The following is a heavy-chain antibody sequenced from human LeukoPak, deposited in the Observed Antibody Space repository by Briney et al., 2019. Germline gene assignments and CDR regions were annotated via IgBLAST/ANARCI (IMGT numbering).Heavy chain of an antibody. Sequence: GRSLRLSCAASGFTFSSQPMHWVRQTPGKGLEWVALISFDGKNKFYGDSVIGRFNISRDNTKNTLFLQMNSLRAEDMAVYYCVRPMTTTRNFEHWGQGTLVTVSS. D-gene: IGHD1-1*01. CDR3: VRPMTTTRNFEH. V-gene: IGHV3-30*03. CDR1: GFTFSSQP. CDR2: ISFDGKNK. J-gene: IGHJ4*02.